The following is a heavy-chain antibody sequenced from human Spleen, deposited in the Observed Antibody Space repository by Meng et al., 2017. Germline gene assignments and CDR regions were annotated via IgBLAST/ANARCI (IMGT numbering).Heavy chain of an antibody. V-gene: IGHV3-49*03. Sequence: GESLKISCAASGFTFSSYSMSWFRQAPGRGLEWVGFIRNKAHGGTTEYAASVKGRFTISRDDSKSIANLQMNSLKTEDTAVYYCTRVKVHCSAGSCYYYYYAMDVWGQGTTVTVSS. D-gene: IGHD2-15*01. CDR1: GFTFSSYS. CDR3: TRVKVHCSAGSCYYYYYAMDV. J-gene: IGHJ6*02. CDR2: IRNKAHGGTT.